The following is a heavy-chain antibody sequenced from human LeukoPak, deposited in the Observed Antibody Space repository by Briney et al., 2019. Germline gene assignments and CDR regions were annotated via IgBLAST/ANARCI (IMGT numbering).Heavy chain of an antibody. CDR1: GGSISSSSYY. Sequence: SETLSLTCTVSGGSISSSSYYWGWIRQPPGKGLEWIGSIYYSGSTYYSPSLKSRVTISVDTSKNQFSLKLSSVTAADTAVYYCAGPRGGGGDAFDIWGQGTMVTVSS. CDR2: IYYSGST. V-gene: IGHV4-39*01. J-gene: IGHJ3*02. CDR3: AGPRGGGGDAFDI. D-gene: IGHD3-10*01.